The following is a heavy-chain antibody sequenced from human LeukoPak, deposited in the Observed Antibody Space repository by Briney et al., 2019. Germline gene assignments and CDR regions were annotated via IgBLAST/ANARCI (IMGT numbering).Heavy chain of an antibody. V-gene: IGHV3-74*01. CDR1: GFTFSSYW. CDR2: IKSDGSNT. J-gene: IGHJ4*02. D-gene: IGHD3-3*01. CDR3: ARGGYYGSGRYYFDS. Sequence: PGGSLRLSCAASGFTFSSYWMHWVRQAPGKGLVWVSRIKSDGSNTNYADSVKGRFTISRDNAKNTLHLQMNSLRAEDTAVYYCARGGYYGSGRYYFDSWGQGTLVTVS.